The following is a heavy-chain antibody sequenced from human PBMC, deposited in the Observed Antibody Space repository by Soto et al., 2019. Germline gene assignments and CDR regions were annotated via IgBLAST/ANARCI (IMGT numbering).Heavy chain of an antibody. CDR1: GYTFTGYY. J-gene: IGHJ4*02. V-gene: IGHV1-69*06. CDR2: INPIFGTA. Sequence: QVQLVQSGAEVKKPGASVKVSCKASGYTFTGYYMHWVRQAPGQGLEWMGWINPIFGTANYAQKFQGRVTITADKSTSTAYMELSSLRSEDTAVYYCYIVVVVAATEFDYWGQGTLVTVSS. CDR3: YIVVVVAATEFDY. D-gene: IGHD2-15*01.